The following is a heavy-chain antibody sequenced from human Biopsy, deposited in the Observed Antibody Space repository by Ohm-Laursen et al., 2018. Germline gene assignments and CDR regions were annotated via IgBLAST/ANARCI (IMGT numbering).Heavy chain of an antibody. V-gene: IGHV4-59*08. J-gene: IGHJ2*01. CDR1: GESISSYY. D-gene: IGHD1-26*01. CDR2: IYYTGST. CDR3: ARHAPSYSGSYWRYFDL. Sequence: SDTLSLTCAVSGESISSYYWSWIRQPPGKGLEWIGYIYYTGSTNYNPSLKSRVTISVDTSMNHLSLRLTSVTAADTAVYYCARHAPSYSGSYWRYFDLWGRGTLVTVSS.